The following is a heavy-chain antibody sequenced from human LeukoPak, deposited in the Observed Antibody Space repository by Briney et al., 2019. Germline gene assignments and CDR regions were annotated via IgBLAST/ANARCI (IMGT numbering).Heavy chain of an antibody. J-gene: IGHJ6*02. CDR2: INHSGST. Sequence: PGTLCLTPAVYGGSLSGYYWSWSCQRPGKGVGWIEEINHSGSTNYKPPPKSRVTTYVDTPKNQFTLKLSSVTAADKAVYYCAKVSGRYYYYDGMSVWGQGTTVTVSS. CDR1: GGSLSGYY. V-gene: IGHV4-34*01. D-gene: IGHD6-25*01. CDR3: AKVSGRYYYYDGMSV.